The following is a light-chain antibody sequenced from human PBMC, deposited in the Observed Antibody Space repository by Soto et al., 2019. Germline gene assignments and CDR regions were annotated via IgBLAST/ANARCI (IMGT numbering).Light chain of an antibody. Sequence: DVQMTQSPSSLSASVGDRVTITCRASQGTSNWLAWYQQKPGKAPKSLISSTSNLQSGVPSRFSGSGYGTDFTLTISGLQPEDVATYYCQQYGNFPATFGGGTKVQI. CDR3: QQYGNFPAT. J-gene: IGKJ4*01. V-gene: IGKV1D-16*01. CDR2: STS. CDR1: QGTSNW.